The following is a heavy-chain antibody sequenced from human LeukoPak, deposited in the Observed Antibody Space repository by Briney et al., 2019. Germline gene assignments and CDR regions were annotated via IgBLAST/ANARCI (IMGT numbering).Heavy chain of an antibody. CDR3: ARVAAAGTNDYFDY. CDR2: IYYSGST. D-gene: IGHD6-13*01. V-gene: IGHV4-30-4*01. Sequence: SETLSLTCTVSGGSISSGDYYWSWIRQPPGKGLEWIGYIYYSGSTYYNPSLKSRVTISVDTSKNQFSQKLSSVTAADTAVYYCARVAAAGTNDYFDYWGQGTLVTVSS. CDR1: GGSISSGDYY. J-gene: IGHJ4*02.